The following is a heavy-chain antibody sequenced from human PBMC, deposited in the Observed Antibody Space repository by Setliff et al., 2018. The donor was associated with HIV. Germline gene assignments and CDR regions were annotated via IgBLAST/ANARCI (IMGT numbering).Heavy chain of an antibody. CDR2: IFPRDSET. CDR1: GYSFPNDW. Sequence: GESLKISCKDSGYSFPNDWIGWVRQKPRKGLEWVAIIFPRDSETRYSPSFEGQVTISVDRSLNTVYLQWSRLRASDSAIYYCTRHPLRPGIAGYFYFVDVWGTGTTVTVS. V-gene: IGHV5-51*01. CDR3: TRHPLRPGIAGYFYFVDV. D-gene: IGHD3-9*01. J-gene: IGHJ6*03.